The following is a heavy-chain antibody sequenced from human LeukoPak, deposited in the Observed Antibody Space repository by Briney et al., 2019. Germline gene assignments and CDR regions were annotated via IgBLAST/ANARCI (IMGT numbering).Heavy chain of an antibody. CDR2: ISPSGDIT. CDR3: AKDDDWGRYKH. V-gene: IGHV3-23*01. CDR1: GFSFSSHG. Sequence: GGSLRLSCAGSGFSFSSHGMNWVRQVPGKGLEWVSGISPSGDITYYTDSVRGRFTISRDNFKNTLSLQVNSLRAEDTAMYYCAKDDDWGRYKHWGQGTLVTVSS. D-gene: IGHD3-16*01. J-gene: IGHJ1*01.